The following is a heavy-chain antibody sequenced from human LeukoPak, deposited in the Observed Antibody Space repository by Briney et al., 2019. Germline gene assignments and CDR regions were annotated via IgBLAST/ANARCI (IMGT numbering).Heavy chain of an antibody. V-gene: IGHV1-18*01. D-gene: IGHD3-22*01. Sequence: GASVKVSCKATSHISWVRQAPGQGLEWMGWIGSYEGDTYYAQKFQGRVTVTTDTSTNTAYMELRSLRADDTAVYYCARDFWNFYDSSGCYGDFDSWGQGTLVTVSS. J-gene: IGHJ5*01. CDR3: ARDFWNFYDSSGCYGDFDS. CDR1: TSH. CDR2: IGSYEGDT.